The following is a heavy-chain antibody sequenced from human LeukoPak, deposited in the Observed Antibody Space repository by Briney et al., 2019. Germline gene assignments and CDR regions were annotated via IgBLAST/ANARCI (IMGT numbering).Heavy chain of an antibody. J-gene: IGHJ5*02. V-gene: IGHV3-53*01. CDR1: GFTVSDNY. D-gene: IGHD6-13*01. Sequence: TGGSLRLSCAAPGFTVSDNYMSWVRQAPGKGLEWVSVMYSRGDTYYANSVKGRFTFSRDISKNTLYLQMNGLRTEDTAMYYCARDAPQVPAAGVLASWGQGTLVIVSS. CDR3: ARDAPQVPAAGVLAS. CDR2: MYSRGDT.